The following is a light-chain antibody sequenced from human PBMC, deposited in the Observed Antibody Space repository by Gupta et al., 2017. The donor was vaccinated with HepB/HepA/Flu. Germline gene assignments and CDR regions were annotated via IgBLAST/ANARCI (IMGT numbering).Light chain of an antibody. CDR3: QQTDSTPST. Sequence: DIQMTQSPSSLSASVGDRVTITCRASQSISSYLNWYQQKPGKAPKLLIYAASSLQSGVPSRFSGSESGTDFSLTIRSLQPEDFTTYYCQQTDSTPSTFGQGTKMEIK. V-gene: IGKV1-39*01. CDR2: AAS. CDR1: QSISSY. J-gene: IGKJ2*01.